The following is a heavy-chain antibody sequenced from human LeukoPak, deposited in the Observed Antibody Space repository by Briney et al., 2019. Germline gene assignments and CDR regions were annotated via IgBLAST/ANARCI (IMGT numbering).Heavy chain of an antibody. Sequence: QTGGSPRLSCAASGFTFSTYVMQWVRQAPGKGLEYVSAITGGGGYTYYANSVKGRFTISRDNSKKTLYLQMGSLRADDMAVYYCARVSTNDRRNAFDIWGQGTMVTVSS. CDR3: ARVSTNDRRNAFDI. D-gene: IGHD2-8*01. V-gene: IGHV3-64*01. CDR1: GFTFSTYV. CDR2: ITGGGGYT. J-gene: IGHJ3*02.